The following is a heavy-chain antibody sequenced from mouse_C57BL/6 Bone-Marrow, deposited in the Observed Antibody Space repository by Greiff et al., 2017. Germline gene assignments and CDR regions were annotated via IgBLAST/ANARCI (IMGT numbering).Heavy chain of an antibody. D-gene: IGHD2-1*01. V-gene: IGHV5-4*01. CDR2: ISDGGSYT. J-gene: IGHJ4*01. Sequence: EVHLVESGGGLVKPGGSLKLSCAASGFTFSSYAMSWVRQTPEKRLEWVATISDGGSYTYYPDNVKGRFTISRDNAKNNLYLQMSHLKSEDTAMYYCARVGFYYGNYGAMDYWGQGTSVTVSS. CDR1: GFTFSSYA. CDR3: ARVGFYYGNYGAMDY.